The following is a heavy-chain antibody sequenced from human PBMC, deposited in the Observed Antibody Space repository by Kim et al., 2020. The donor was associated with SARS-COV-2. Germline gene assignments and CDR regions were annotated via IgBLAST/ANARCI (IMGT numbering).Heavy chain of an antibody. CDR2: ISSKAAGNAN. CDR3: TRVTRRRGQKDHNYMDG. V-gene: IGHV3-73*01. J-gene: IGHJ6*03. D-gene: IGHD2-21*02. CDR1: GFSFNDSS. Sequence: GGSLRLSCAASGFSFNDSSFNWVRQAPGKGPEWVGHISSKAAGNANAFSSSVKGTFTISREDMNNIVFLQISSVRNEGTAVYYCTRVTRRRGQKDHNYMDGWGKGTTVTVSS.